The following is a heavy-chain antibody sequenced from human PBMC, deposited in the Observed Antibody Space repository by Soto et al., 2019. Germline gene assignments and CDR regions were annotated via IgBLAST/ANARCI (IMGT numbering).Heavy chain of an antibody. CDR2: ISYDGSNK. V-gene: IGHV3-30*18. CDR1: GFTFSSYG. J-gene: IGHJ4*02. Sequence: QVQLVESGGGVVQPGRSLRLSCAASGFTFSSYGMHWVRQAPGKELEWVAVISYDGSNKYYADSVKGRFTISRDNSKNTLYLQMNSLRAEDTAVYYCAKGPSSWNFDYWGQGTLVTVSS. CDR3: AKGPSSWNFDY. D-gene: IGHD6-13*01.